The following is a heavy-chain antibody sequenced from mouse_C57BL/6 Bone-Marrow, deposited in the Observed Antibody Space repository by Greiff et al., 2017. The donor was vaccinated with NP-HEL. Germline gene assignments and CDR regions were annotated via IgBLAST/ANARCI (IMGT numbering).Heavy chain of an antibody. J-gene: IGHJ1*03. Sequence: DVKLVESGGGLVKPGGSLKLSCAASGFTFSDYGMHWVRQAPEKGLEWVAYISSGSSTIYYADTVKGRFTISRDKAKNTLFLQMTSLRSEDTAMYYGARPAGSYWYFDVWGTGTTVTVSS. V-gene: IGHV5-17*01. CDR3: ARPAGSYWYFDV. CDR1: GFTFSDYG. CDR2: ISSGSSTI.